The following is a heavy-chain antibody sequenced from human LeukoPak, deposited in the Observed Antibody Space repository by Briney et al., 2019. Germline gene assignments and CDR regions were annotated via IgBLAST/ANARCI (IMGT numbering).Heavy chain of an antibody. Sequence: GRSLRLSCAASGFTFSSYGMHWVRQAPGKGLEWVAVISYDGSNKYYADSVKGRFTISRDNSKNTLYLQMNSLRAEDTAVYYSAKVGYNWGDFDYWGQGTLVTVSS. CDR3: AKVGYNWGDFDY. CDR2: ISYDGSNK. CDR1: GFTFSSYG. V-gene: IGHV3-30*18. D-gene: IGHD1-20*01. J-gene: IGHJ4*02.